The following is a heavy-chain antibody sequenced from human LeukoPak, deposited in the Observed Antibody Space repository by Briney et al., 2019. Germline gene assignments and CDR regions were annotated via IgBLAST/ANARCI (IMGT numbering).Heavy chain of an antibody. CDR3: ARDFWSGYSHWYFDL. J-gene: IGHJ2*01. V-gene: IGHV4-30-4*08. CDR2: IYYSGST. D-gene: IGHD3-3*01. Sequence: PSETLSLTCTVSGGSISSGDYYWSWIRQPPGKGLEWSGYIYYSGSTYYNPSLKSRVTISVDTSKNQFSLKLTSVTAADTAVYYCARDFWSGYSHWYFDLWGRGTLVTVSS. CDR1: GGSISSGDYY.